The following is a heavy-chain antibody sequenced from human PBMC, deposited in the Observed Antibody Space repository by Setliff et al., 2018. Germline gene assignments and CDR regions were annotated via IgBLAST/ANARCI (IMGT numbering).Heavy chain of an antibody. D-gene: IGHD3-3*01. V-gene: IGHV1-46*01. J-gene: IGHJ6*03. CDR3: ARDDDDFYSGYPYMDV. Sequence: GASVKVSCKASGYTFTSYYMHWVRQAPGQGLEWMGIINPSGGSTSYAQKFQGRVTMTRDTSTSTVYMELSRLTYEDTAVYYCARDDDDFYSGYPYMDVWGKGTTVTVSS. CDR1: GYTFTSYY. CDR2: INPSGGST.